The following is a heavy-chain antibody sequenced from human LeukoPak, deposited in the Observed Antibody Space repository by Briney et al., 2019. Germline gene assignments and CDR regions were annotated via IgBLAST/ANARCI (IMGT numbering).Heavy chain of an antibody. Sequence: SETLSLTCTVSGGSISNHYFNWVRQSPEKGLEWIGYVYASGSTKYNPSLQSRAAILVDRSKNQVSLKLDSVTAADTAVYYCARSTSAWSSWHFDLWGRGTLVTVSS. D-gene: IGHD6-19*01. V-gene: IGHV4-59*11. CDR1: GGSISNHY. CDR3: ARSTSAWSSWHFDL. CDR2: VYASGST. J-gene: IGHJ2*01.